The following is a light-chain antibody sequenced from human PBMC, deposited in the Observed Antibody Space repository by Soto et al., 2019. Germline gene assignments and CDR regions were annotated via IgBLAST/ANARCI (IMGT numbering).Light chain of an antibody. V-gene: IGKV3-15*01. CDR3: QQYNTWPSVYT. CDR1: QSVSSN. J-gene: IGKJ2*01. Sequence: EIVMTQSPATRAVSPGERATLSCGASQSVSSNLAWYQQKPGQAPRLLIYGASTRATGIPARFSGSVSGTEFTRTISNLPSEDFAVYYWQQYNTWPSVYTFGQGTKLEI. CDR2: GAS.